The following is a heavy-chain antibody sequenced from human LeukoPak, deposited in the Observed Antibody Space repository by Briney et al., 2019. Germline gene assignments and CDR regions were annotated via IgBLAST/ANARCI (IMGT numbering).Heavy chain of an antibody. V-gene: IGHV4-4*07. D-gene: IGHD6-13*01. CDR1: GGSISSYY. CDR3: ARGYSSSWEGYFDY. CDR2: IYTSGST. Sequence: SETLSLTCTVSGGSISSYYWSWIRQPAGKGLEWIGRIYTSGSTNYNPSLKSRVTMSVDTSKNQFSLKLSSVTAADTAVYYCARGYSSSWEGYFDYWSQGTLVTVSS. J-gene: IGHJ4*02.